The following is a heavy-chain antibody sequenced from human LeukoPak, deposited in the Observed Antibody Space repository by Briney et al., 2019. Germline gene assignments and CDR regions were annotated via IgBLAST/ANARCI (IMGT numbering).Heavy chain of an antibody. Sequence: GGSLRLSCAASGLTFSNYWIHWVRQAPGKGLVWISRIRSDGMETSYADSVKGRFTMSRDNAMNTLFLQLNSLRAEDTAVYYCTRVMTGYYVALDIWGQGTMVTVSS. CDR1: GLTFSNYW. J-gene: IGHJ3*02. CDR3: TRVMTGYYVALDI. CDR2: IRSDGMET. D-gene: IGHD3-9*01. V-gene: IGHV3-74*01.